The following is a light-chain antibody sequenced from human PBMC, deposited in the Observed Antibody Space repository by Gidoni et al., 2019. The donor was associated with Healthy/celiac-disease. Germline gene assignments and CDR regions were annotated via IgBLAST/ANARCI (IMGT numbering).Light chain of an antibody. CDR2: LGS. CDR1: QSLLHSNGYNY. CDR3: MQALQTPT. J-gene: IGKJ1*01. Sequence: DIVMTQSPLSLPVTPGEPASISCRSSQSLLHSNGYNYLVWYLQKPGQSPQLLIYLGSNRASGVPDRFSGSGSGTYFTLKISRVDAEDVGVYYCMQALQTPTFGQGTKVEIK. V-gene: IGKV2-28*01.